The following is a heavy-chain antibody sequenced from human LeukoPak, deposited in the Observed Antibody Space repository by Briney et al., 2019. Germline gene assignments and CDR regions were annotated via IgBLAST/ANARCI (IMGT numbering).Heavy chain of an antibody. CDR3: ATDPNDHVWGSFDI. CDR2: FDPEDGET. D-gene: IGHD3-16*01. V-gene: IGHV1-24*01. Sequence: GASVKVSCKVSGYTLTELSMHWVRQAPGKGLEWMGGFDPEDGETIYAQKFQGRVTMTEDTSTDTAYMELSSLRSEDTAVYYCATDPNDHVWGSFDIWGQGTMVTVSS. J-gene: IGHJ3*02. CDR1: GYTLTELS.